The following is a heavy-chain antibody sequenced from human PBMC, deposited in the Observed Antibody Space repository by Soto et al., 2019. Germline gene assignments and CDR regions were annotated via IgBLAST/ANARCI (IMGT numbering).Heavy chain of an antibody. Sequence: QVQLVESGGGLVKPGGSLRLSCAASGFTFSDYYMSWIRQAPGKGLEWVSYISSSGSTIYYAGSVKGRFTISRDNAKNSLYLQMNSLGAEDTAVYYCERALGNIVVVVAATTDAFDIWGRGTMVTVSS. V-gene: IGHV3-11*01. D-gene: IGHD2-15*01. CDR2: ISSSGSTI. CDR3: ERALGNIVVVVAATTDAFDI. J-gene: IGHJ3*02. CDR1: GFTFSDYY.